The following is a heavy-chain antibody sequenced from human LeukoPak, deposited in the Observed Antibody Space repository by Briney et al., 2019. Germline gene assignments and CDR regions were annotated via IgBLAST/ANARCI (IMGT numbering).Heavy chain of an antibody. D-gene: IGHD3-9*01. Sequence: GSLRLSCAASGFPFNNYAMSWVRQAPGKGLEWVSTLSASGISTYYSDSVRGRFTISRDNSKNTLYLQMNSLRAGDTALYYCAKGDNDILTGYYNSFDYWGQGTLVTVSS. V-gene: IGHV3-23*01. CDR1: GFPFNNYA. CDR3: AKGDNDILTGYYNSFDY. CDR2: LSASGIST. J-gene: IGHJ4*02.